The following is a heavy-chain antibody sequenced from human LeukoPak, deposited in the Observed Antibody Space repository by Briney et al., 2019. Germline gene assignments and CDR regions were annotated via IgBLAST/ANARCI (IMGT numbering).Heavy chain of an antibody. CDR1: GYSFTSYW. D-gene: IGHD1-14*01. Sequence: GESLKISCKGSGYSFTSYWIGWVRQMPGKGLEWMGIIYPGDSDTRYSPSFQGQVTISADKSISTAYLQWSSLKASDTAMYYCARHSRYRQRTYYSDYWGQGTLVTVSS. CDR3: ARHSRYRQRTYYSDY. V-gene: IGHV5-51*01. J-gene: IGHJ4*02. CDR2: IYPGDSDT.